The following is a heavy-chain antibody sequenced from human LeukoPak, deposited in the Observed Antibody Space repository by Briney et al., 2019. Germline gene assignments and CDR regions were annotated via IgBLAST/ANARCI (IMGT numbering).Heavy chain of an antibody. CDR1: GFTFSNAW. D-gene: IGHD6-13*01. J-gene: IGHJ4*02. CDR2: IKSKTDGGTR. CDR3: PTIRGYSSSWPFDY. Sequence: GGSLRLSCAASGFTFSNAWMSWVRQAPGKGLEWIGRIKSKTDGGTRDYAAPVKGRFTISRDDSKNTLYLQMNSLKTEDTAVYYCPTIRGYSSSWPFDYWGQGILVTVSS. V-gene: IGHV3-15*01.